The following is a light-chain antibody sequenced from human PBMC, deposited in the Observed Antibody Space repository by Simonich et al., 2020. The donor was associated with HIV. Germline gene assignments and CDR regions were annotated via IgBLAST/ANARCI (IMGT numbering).Light chain of an antibody. V-gene: IGKV1-39*01. Sequence: DIQMTQSPSSLSASVGDRVTISCRASQKISTFLKWYQQKPGKAPKLLISVASSLQRGVPSRFSGSGSGTDFTLTISSLQPEDFATYYCQQSYSSPTFGGGTKVEIK. J-gene: IGKJ4*01. CDR1: QKISTF. CDR2: VAS. CDR3: QQSYSSPT.